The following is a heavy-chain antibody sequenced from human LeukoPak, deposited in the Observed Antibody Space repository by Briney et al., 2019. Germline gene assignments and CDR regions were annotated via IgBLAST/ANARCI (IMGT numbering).Heavy chain of an antibody. V-gene: IGHV3-30*01. J-gene: IGHJ4*02. CDR1: GFTFSSYA. D-gene: IGHD5-24*01. CDR2: ISYDGSSK. Sequence: GGSLRLSCAASGFTFSSYAMHWVRQAPGKGLEWVAVISYDGSSKYYADSVKGRFTISRDNSKNTLYLQMNSLRAEDTAVYYCARGGIRDGYQSITDYWGQGTLVTVSS. CDR3: ARGGIRDGYQSITDY.